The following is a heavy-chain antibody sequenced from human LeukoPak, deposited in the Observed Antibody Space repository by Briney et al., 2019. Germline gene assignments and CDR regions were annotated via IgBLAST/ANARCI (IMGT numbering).Heavy chain of an antibody. CDR1: GFTFRRYA. Sequence: QRGGSLRLSCAASGFTFRRYAMNWVRQAPGKGLEWVSRISGSGDTTNYADSVKDRFTISRDSSKNTLFLQMNSLRAEDTAVYYCASPSAKMTAINGWYFDVWGRGTQVIVSS. D-gene: IGHD5-24*01. CDR2: ISGSGDTT. CDR3: ASPSAKMTAINGWYFDV. J-gene: IGHJ2*01. V-gene: IGHV3-23*01.